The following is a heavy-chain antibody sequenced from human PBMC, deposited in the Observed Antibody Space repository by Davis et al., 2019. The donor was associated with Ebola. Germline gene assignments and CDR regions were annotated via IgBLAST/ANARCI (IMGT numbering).Heavy chain of an antibody. V-gene: IGHV1-2*04. Sequence: ASVKVSCKASGYTFTGYYMHWVRQAPGQGLEWMGWINPNSGGTNYAQKFQGWVTMTRDTSISTAYMELSRLRSDDTAVYYCARGSSNTDLGVADYWGQGTLVTVSS. J-gene: IGHJ4*02. D-gene: IGHD6-13*01. CDR2: INPNSGGT. CDR1: GYTFTGYY. CDR3: ARGSSNTDLGVADY.